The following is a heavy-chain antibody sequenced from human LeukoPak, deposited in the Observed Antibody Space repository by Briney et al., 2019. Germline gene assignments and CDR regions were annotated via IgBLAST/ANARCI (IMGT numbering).Heavy chain of an antibody. V-gene: IGHV4-59*01. Sequence: PSETLSLTCTVSGGSISSYYWSWIRQPPGKGLEWIGYIYYSGSTDYNPSLKSRITISVDPSKNQFSLKLSSVTAADTAVYYCARGDTVGATTFHAFDIWGQGTMVTVSS. J-gene: IGHJ3*02. CDR2: IYYSGST. CDR3: ARGDTVGATTFHAFDI. D-gene: IGHD1-26*01. CDR1: GGSISSYY.